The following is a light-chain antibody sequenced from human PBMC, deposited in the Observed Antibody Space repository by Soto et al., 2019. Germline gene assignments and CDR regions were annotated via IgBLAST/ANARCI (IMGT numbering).Light chain of an antibody. J-gene: IGKJ1*01. CDR1: QRISNY. V-gene: IGKV1-39*01. CDR3: QQYGSSPTT. Sequence: DIQMTQSPSSLSASVGDRVTITCRAGQRISNYLNWYQQKPGKAPKLLIYAASSLQSGVPSRFSGSGSGTDFTLTISRLEPEDFAVYYCQQYGSSPTTFGQGTKVEIK. CDR2: AAS.